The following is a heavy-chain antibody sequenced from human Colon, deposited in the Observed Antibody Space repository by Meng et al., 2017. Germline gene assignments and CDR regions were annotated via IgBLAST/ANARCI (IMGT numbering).Heavy chain of an antibody. Sequence: QVPLPPLCPGLVKPSSTLSLTCDISGDSVSNNCAAWDSIRPSPSRGLEWLGRTYYRSKWGNDYAVSVKSRKTINPDKSKHQFSLQLNSVTPEDTAVYYCARDYLWAFDHWGQGTLVTVSS. CDR2: TYYRSKWGN. CDR3: ARDYLWAFDH. V-gene: IGHV6-1*01. D-gene: IGHD3-16*01. J-gene: IGHJ4*02. CDR1: GDSVSNNCAA.